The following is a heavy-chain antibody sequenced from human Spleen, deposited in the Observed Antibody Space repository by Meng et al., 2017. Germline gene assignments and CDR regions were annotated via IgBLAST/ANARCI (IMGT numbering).Heavy chain of an antibody. D-gene: IGHD6-13*01. CDR2: SRYKATSYST. CDR3: TRVRGSSWSDSYFDS. CDR1: GFTFSNAW. V-gene: IGHV3-72*01. J-gene: IGHJ4*02. Sequence: GESLKISCAASGFTFSNAWMSWIRQAPGKGLEWVGRSRYKATSYSTEYAASVKGRFTISRDDSKSSLFLQMSSLTTEDTAVYYCTRVRGSSWSDSYFDSWGQGTLVTVSS.